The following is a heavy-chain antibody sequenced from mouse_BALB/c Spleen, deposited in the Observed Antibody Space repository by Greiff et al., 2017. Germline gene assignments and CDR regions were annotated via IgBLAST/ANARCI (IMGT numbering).Heavy chain of an antibody. D-gene: IGHD2-2*01. Sequence: EVHLVESGGGLVKPGGSLKLSCAASGFTFSSYAMSWVRQTPEKRLEWVATISSGGSYTYYPDSVKGRFTISRDNAKNTLYLQMSSLRSEDTAMYYCARRGGYDVYWYFDVWGAGTTVTVSS. CDR1: GFTFSSYA. V-gene: IGHV5-9-3*01. CDR2: ISSGGSYT. J-gene: IGHJ1*01. CDR3: ARRGGYDVYWYFDV.